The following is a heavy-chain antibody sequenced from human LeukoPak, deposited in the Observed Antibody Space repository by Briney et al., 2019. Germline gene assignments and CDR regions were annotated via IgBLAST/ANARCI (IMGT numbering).Heavy chain of an antibody. CDR1: GGSISSSSYY. Sequence: SETLSLTCTVSGGSISSSSYYWGWIRQPPGKGLEWNGEINHSGSTNYNPYLKSRVTISVDTSKNQFSLKLSSVTAADTAVYYCARGHRKYQLRRCFDYWGQGTLVTVSS. J-gene: IGHJ4*02. V-gene: IGHV4-39*07. CDR3: ARGHRKYQLRRCFDY. CDR2: INHSGST. D-gene: IGHD2-2*01.